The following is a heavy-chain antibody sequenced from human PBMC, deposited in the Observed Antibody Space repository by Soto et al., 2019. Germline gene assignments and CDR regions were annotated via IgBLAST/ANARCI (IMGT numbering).Heavy chain of an antibody. V-gene: IGHV3-30*18. CDR2: ISYDGSNK. CDR3: AKDREGYYYVYDAFDI. D-gene: IGHD3-10*02. Sequence: GGSLRLSCAVSGFTFSSYGMHWVRQAPGKGLEWVAVISYDGSNKYYADSVKGRFTISRDNSKNTLYLQMNSLRAEDTAVYYCAKDREGYYYVYDAFDIWGQGTMVTVSS. J-gene: IGHJ3*02. CDR1: GFTFSSYG.